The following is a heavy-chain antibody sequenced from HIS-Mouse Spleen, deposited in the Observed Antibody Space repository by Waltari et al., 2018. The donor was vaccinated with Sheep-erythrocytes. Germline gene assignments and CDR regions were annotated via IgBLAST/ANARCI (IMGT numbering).Heavy chain of an antibody. V-gene: IGHV4-38-2*02. D-gene: IGHD7-27*01. CDR3: VSQPNWGYWYFDL. CDR1: GYSISSGYY. J-gene: IGHJ2*01. CDR2: IYHSGRT. Sequence: QVQLQESGPGLVKPSETLSLTCTVSGYSISSGYYWGWIRQPPGKGLEWIGSIYHSGRTHYNPYRKSRVTIAVDTSKNQFSLKLSSVTAADTAVYYCVSQPNWGYWYFDLWGRGTLVTVSS.